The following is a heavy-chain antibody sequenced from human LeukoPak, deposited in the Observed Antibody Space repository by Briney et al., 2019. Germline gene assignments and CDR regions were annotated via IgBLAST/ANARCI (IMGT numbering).Heavy chain of an antibody. CDR3: ARHVISRGWFAPRCYYYYLDV. J-gene: IGHJ6*03. CDR1: GYSFNNYW. Sequence: GESLMISCKCSGYSFNNYWIGWVRQMPGKGLEWMGIIYPGDSDTSYSPSFQGHVTIAADKSISSAYLQSSSLKASDTAKYYWARHVISRGWFAPRCYYYYLDVWGKGTTVTVSS. D-gene: IGHD6-19*01. V-gene: IGHV5-51*01. CDR2: IYPGDSDT.